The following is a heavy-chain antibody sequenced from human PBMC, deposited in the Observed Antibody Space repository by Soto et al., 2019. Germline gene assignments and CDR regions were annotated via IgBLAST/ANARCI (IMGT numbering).Heavy chain of an antibody. J-gene: IGHJ6*02. V-gene: IGHV4-59*01. CDR1: GGSLRGYS. CDR3: ASEYCSGGRCYYYGMDV. D-gene: IGHD2-15*01. CDR2: VYSGGGT. Sequence: ETLSLTCTVSGGSLRGYSWSWIRQSPGKGLEWIGYVYSGGGTNYSPSFMGRVTISVDTTDNQFSLKLNSVTAADTAVYYCASEYCSGGRCYYYGMDVWGQGTTVTVSS.